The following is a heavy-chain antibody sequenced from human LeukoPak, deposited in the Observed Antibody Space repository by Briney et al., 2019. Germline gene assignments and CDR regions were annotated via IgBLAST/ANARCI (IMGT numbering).Heavy chain of an antibody. Sequence: GGSLRLSCAASGFTFSSHGMHWVRQAPGKGLEWVAVIWYDGSNKYYADSVKGRFTISRDNSKNTLYLQMNSLRAEDTAVYFCAKATPLWRGGSYYFDYWGQGTLVTVSS. CDR1: GFTFSSHG. CDR2: IWYDGSNK. J-gene: IGHJ4*02. CDR3: AKATPLWRGGSYYFDY. V-gene: IGHV3-33*06. D-gene: IGHD2-21*01.